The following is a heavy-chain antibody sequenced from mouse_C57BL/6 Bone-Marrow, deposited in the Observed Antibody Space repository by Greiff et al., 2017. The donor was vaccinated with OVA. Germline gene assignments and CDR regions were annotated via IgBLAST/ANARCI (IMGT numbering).Heavy chain of an antibody. Sequence: QVQLKESGPGLVQPSQSLSITCTVSGFSLTSYGVHWVRQSPGKGLEWLGVIWSGGSTDYNAAFISRLSISKDNSKSQVFFKMNSLQADDTAIYYCGYYGNPYYAMDYWGQGTSVTVSS. CDR3: GYYGNPYYAMDY. V-gene: IGHV2-2*01. CDR1: GFSLTSYG. J-gene: IGHJ4*01. D-gene: IGHD2-1*01. CDR2: IWSGGST.